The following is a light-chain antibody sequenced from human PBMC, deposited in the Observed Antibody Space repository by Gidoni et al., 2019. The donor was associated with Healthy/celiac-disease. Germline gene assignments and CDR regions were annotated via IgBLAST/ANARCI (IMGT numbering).Light chain of an antibody. CDR1: KLGDKY. CDR2: QDN. V-gene: IGLV3-1*01. Sequence: SYELTQPPSVSVSPGQTARITCSGDKLGDKYACWYQQKPGQSPVLVIYQDNKRPSGIPERFSGSNSGNSATLTISGTQTMDEADYYCQAWDSSTASVVFGGGTKLTVL. J-gene: IGLJ2*01. CDR3: QAWDSSTASVV.